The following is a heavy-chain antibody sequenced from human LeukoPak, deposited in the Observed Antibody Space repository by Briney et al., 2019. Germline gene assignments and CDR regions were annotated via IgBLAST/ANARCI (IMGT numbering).Heavy chain of an antibody. Sequence: GGSLRLSCAASVYTFSIYGTHWVRHAPDKGGGWVAFIRYDGSNKDYADSVKSRFTISRYNSKNTLYRQMNSLRAEDTAVYYCAKAQVGYIVYWGQGTLVTVSS. CDR1: VYTFSIYG. J-gene: IGHJ4*02. D-gene: IGHD2-2*02. CDR3: AKAQVGYIVY. V-gene: IGHV3-30*02. CDR2: IRYDGSNK.